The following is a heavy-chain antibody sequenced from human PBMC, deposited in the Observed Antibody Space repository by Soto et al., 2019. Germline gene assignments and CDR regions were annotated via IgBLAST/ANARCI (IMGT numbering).Heavy chain of an antibody. J-gene: IGHJ6*02. CDR2: IYPGDSDT. CDR1: GYSFTSYW. Sequence: GESLKISCNGSGYSFTSYWIGWVRQMPGKGLEWMGIIYPGDSDTRYSPSFQGQVTISADKSISTAYLQWSSLKASDTAMYYCARQGQGGIAVARPSYYYYGMDVWGQGTTVTVSS. D-gene: IGHD6-19*01. CDR3: ARQGQGGIAVARPSYYYYGMDV. V-gene: IGHV5-51*01.